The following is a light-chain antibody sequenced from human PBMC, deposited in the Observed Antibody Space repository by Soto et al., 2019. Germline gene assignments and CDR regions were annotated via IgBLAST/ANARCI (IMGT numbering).Light chain of an antibody. CDR3: CAYSTSGTHV. CDR2: DVN. Sequence: QSALTQPASVSGSPEQSITFSCTGTSSDVGSYDYVSRHQQHPGKAPKLIIYDVNNRPSGVPSRFSGSKSGNTASLIISGLQTEDEADYYCCAYSTSGTHVFGTGTKLTVL. V-gene: IGLV2-14*03. CDR1: SSDVGSYDY. J-gene: IGLJ1*01.